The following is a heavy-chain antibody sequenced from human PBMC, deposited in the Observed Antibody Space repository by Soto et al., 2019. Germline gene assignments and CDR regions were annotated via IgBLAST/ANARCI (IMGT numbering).Heavy chain of an antibody. CDR1: GFTFNNYA. J-gene: IGHJ4*02. V-gene: IGHV3-23*01. CDR2: ISATGDST. Sequence: GGSLRLSCEASGFTFNNYAVSWVRQAPGKGLEWVSAISATGDSTYYADFVEGRFTISRDNSKNTLYLQMNGLRAEDTAMYYCAKEMTNARPYDYWGQGTLVTVSS. CDR3: AKEMTNARPYDY.